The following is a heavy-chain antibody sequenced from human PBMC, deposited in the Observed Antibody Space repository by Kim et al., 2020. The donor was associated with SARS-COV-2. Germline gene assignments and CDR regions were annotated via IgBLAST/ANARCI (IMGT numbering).Heavy chain of an antibody. Sequence: SETLSLTCTVSGGSISSSSYYWGWIRQPPGKGLEWIGSIYYSGSTYYNPSLKSRVTISVDTSKNQFSLKLSSVTAADTAVYYCARPDGYKGAWGIDVWGQGTTVTVSS. D-gene: IGHD5-12*01. CDR1: GGSISSSSYY. J-gene: IGHJ6*02. CDR2: IYYSGST. V-gene: IGHV4-39*07. CDR3: ARPDGYKGAWGIDV.